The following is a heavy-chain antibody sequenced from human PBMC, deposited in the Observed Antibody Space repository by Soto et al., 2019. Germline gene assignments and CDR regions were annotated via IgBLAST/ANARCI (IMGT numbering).Heavy chain of an antibody. CDR3: ARDRRDSSCWSGGWDY. CDR1: GYTFTSYY. J-gene: IGHJ4*02. V-gene: IGHV1-46*01. D-gene: IGHD6-19*01. CDR2: INPSGGST. Sequence: QVQLVQSGAEVKKPGASVKVSCKASGYTFTSYYMHWVRQAPGQGLEWMGIINPSGGSTSYAQKFQGRITMTRDTSTSTVYMELSSLRSEDTAVYYCARDRRDSSCWSGGWDYWGQGTLVTVSS.